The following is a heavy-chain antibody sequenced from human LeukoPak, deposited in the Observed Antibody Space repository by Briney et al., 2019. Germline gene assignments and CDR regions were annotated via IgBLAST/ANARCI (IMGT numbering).Heavy chain of an antibody. CDR1: GGTFSSYA. V-gene: IGHV1-69*05. D-gene: IGHD6-13*01. CDR3: ARAAGSIAAATLFYYYYYMDV. J-gene: IGHJ6*03. Sequence: GASVKVSCKASGGTFSSYAISWVRQAPGQGLEWMGGIIPIFGTANYAQKFQGRVTITTDESTSTAYMELRSLRSDDTAVYYCARAAGSIAAATLFYYYYYMDVWGKGTTVTVSS. CDR2: IIPIFGTA.